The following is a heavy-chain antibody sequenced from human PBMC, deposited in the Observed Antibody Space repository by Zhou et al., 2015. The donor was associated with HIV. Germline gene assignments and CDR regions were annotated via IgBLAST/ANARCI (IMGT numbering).Heavy chain of an antibody. CDR2: IIPIFGTA. D-gene: IGHD1-26*01. CDR1: GASFSNYA. CDR3: ARERGGATRPDWRYFDL. J-gene: IGHJ2*01. V-gene: IGHV1-69*01. Sequence: QVQLVQSGAEVKKPGSSVKVSCKASGASFSNYAISWVRQAPGQGLEWMGGIIPIFGTANYAQKFQGRVTITADESTSTAYMELSSLRSDDTAIYYCARERGGATRPDWRYFDLWGRGTLVTVSS.